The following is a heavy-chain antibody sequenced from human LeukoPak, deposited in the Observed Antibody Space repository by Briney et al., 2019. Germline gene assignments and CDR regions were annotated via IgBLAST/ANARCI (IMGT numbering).Heavy chain of an antibody. CDR3: ARGIYYYDSSGYFH. V-gene: IGHV4-38-2*01. Sequence: SETLSLTCAVSGYSISSGYYWGWIRQPPGKGLEWIGSIYHSGSTYYNPSLKSRVTISVDTSKNQFSLKLSSVTAADTAVYYCARGIYYYDSSGYFHWGQGTLVTVSS. CDR2: IYHSGST. J-gene: IGHJ4*02. CDR1: GYSISSGYY. D-gene: IGHD3-22*01.